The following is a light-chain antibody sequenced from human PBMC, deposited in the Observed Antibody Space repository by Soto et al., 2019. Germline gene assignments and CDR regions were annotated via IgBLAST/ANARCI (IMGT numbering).Light chain of an antibody. CDR3: SSYTSSSSYNYV. V-gene: IGLV2-14*01. J-gene: IGLJ1*01. CDR1: SSDVGGYNY. Sequence: QSALTQPASVSGSPGQTITISCTGTSSDVGGYNYASWYQQHPGKAPKLMIYEVSNRPSGVSNRFSGSKSGNTASLTISGLQAEDEADYYCSSYTSSSSYNYVFGTGTKLTVL. CDR2: EVS.